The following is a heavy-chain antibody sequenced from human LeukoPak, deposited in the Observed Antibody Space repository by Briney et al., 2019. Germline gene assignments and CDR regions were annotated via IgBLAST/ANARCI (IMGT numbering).Heavy chain of an antibody. V-gene: IGHV3-23*01. J-gene: IGHJ4*02. CDR2: ISANGGET. D-gene: IGHD5-24*01. CDR1: GFTFSIYA. Sequence: GGSLRLSCAASGFTFSIYAMNWVRQAPGKGLEWVSSISANGGETHYADSVKGRFTISRDNAKNTLYLQMNSLRAEDTAVYYCASGGYNYEGGYWGQGTLVTVSS. CDR3: ASGGYNYEGGY.